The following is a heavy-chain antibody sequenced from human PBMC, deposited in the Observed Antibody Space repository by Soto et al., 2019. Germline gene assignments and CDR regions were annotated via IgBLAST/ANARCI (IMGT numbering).Heavy chain of an antibody. CDR3: ARGVDAGVDV. Sequence: VRLVQSGAEVTKPGASVKVSCKASGYTFTSYDINWVRLATGQGLEWMGWMSPNRGATGYAQKFQGRVTMTRDTSISTADMELSNLRSEDTAIYYCARGVDAGVDVWGQGSTVTVSS. V-gene: IGHV1-8*01. D-gene: IGHD1-1*01. CDR1: GYTFTSYD. J-gene: IGHJ6*02. CDR2: MSPNRGAT.